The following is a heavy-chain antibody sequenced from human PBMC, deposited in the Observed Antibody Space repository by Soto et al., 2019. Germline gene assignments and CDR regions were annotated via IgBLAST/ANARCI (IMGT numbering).Heavy chain of an antibody. J-gene: IGHJ4*02. Sequence: GGSLRLSCTASGFTFGDYAMSWFRQAPGKGLEWVGFIRSKAYGGTTEYAASVKGKFSISRDDAKSIAYLQMNSLKTEDTAVYYCSSGSLYSITWSPLLFDYWGQGTLVTVSS. CDR3: SSGSLYSITWSPLLFDY. D-gene: IGHD6-13*01. CDR1: GFTFGDYA. CDR2: IRSKAYGGTT. V-gene: IGHV3-49*03.